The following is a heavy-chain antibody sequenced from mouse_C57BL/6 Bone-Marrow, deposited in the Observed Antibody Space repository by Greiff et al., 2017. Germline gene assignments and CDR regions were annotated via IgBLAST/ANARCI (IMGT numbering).Heavy chain of an antibody. J-gene: IGHJ3*01. CDR2: ISSGSSTI. D-gene: IGHD6-1*01. Sequence: EVHLVESGGGLVKPGGSLKLSCAASGFTFSDYGMHWVRQAPEKGLEWVAYISSGSSTIYYADTVKGRFTISRDNAKNTLFLQMTSLRSEDTAMYYGARGEGQAWFAYWGQGTLVTVSA. CDR1: GFTFSDYG. CDR3: ARGEGQAWFAY. V-gene: IGHV5-17*01.